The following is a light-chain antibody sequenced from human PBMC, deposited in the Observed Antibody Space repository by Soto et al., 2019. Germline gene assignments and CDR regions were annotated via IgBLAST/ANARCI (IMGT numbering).Light chain of an antibody. CDR2: EVT. CDR3: SSYTTTPTWV. Sequence: QSVLTQPASVSGSPGQSITISCTGTSSDIGAYNYVSWYQHHPGKAPKLIIYEVTNRPSGVSNRFSGSKSGNTASLTISGLQAGDEADYYCSSYTTTPTWVFGGGTKVTVL. CDR1: SSDIGAYNY. V-gene: IGLV2-14*01. J-gene: IGLJ3*02.